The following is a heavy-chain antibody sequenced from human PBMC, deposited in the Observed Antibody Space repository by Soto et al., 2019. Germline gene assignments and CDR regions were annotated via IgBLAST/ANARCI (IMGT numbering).Heavy chain of an antibody. CDR2: IYYSGST. CDR3: ARAKPRYYYGMDV. V-gene: IGHV4-59*01. J-gene: IGHJ6*02. Sequence: SETLSLTCTVSGGSISSYYWSWIRQPPGKGLEWIGYIYYSGSTNYNPSLKSRVTISVDTSKNQFSLKLSSVTAADTAVYYCARAKPRYYYGMDVWGQGTTVTVSS. CDR1: GGSISSYY.